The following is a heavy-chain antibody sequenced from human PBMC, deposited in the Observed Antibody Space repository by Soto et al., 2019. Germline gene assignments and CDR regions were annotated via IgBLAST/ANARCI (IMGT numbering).Heavy chain of an antibody. CDR2: INPNSGGT. J-gene: IGHJ6*02. D-gene: IGHD3-3*01. CDR3: ARDAPGEYGFWSGLRYYYYGMDV. CDR1: GYTFTGYY. V-gene: IGHV1-2*02. Sequence: GASVKVSCKASGYTFTGYYMHWVRQAPGQGLEWMGWINPNSGGTNYAQKFQGRVTMTMDTSISTAYMELSRLRSDDTAVYYCARDAPGEYGFWSGLRYYYYGMDVWGQGTTVTVSS.